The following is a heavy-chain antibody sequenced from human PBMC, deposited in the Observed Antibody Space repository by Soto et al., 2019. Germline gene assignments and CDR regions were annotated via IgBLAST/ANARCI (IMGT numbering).Heavy chain of an antibody. V-gene: IGHV4-30-4*01. CDR2: IYNGGST. CDR1: GGSIRNVNYC. Sequence: QVQLQESGPGLVKPSQTLSLTCTVSGGSIRNVNYCWSWIRQSPDKGLEWIGHIYNGGSTYNNPSLRSRVPXSXXTSKNQFPRKLSSVTAADTAVYYCASGPSGDKVDDWGQGTLVTVSS. J-gene: IGHJ4*02. CDR3: ASGPSGDKVDD. D-gene: IGHD7-27*01.